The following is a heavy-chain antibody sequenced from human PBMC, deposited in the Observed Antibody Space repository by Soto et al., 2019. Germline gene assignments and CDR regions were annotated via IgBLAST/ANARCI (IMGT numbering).Heavy chain of an antibody. CDR2: IWYDGSNK. Sequence: QVQLVESGGGVVQPGRSLRLSCAASGFTFSSYGMHWVRQAPGKGLEWVAVIWYDGSNKYYADSVKGRFTISRVNSKNTLYLQMNSLRAEDTAVYYCASEYCSGGSCYYYGMDVWGQGTTVTVSS. D-gene: IGHD2-15*01. J-gene: IGHJ6*02. V-gene: IGHV3-33*01. CDR3: ASEYCSGGSCYYYGMDV. CDR1: GFTFSSYG.